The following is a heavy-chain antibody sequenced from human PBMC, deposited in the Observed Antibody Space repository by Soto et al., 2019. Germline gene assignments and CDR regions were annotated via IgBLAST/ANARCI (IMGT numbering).Heavy chain of an antibody. CDR3: ARHPLGYCSGGSCPNPYGMDV. Sequence: GGSLRLSCAASGFTFSSYGMHWVRQAPGKGLEWVAVIWYDGSNKYYADSVKGRFTISRDNSKNTLYLQMNSLRAEDTAVYYCARHPLGYCSGGSCPNPYGMDVWAKGPRSPSP. CDR1: GFTFSSYG. J-gene: IGHJ6*02. V-gene: IGHV3-33*01. D-gene: IGHD2-15*01. CDR2: IWYDGSNK.